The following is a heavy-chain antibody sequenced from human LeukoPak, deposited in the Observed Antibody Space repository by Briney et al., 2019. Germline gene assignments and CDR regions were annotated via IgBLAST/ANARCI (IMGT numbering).Heavy chain of an antibody. CDR2: MDPNRGNT. D-gene: IGHD2-2*01. V-gene: IGHV1-8*02. Sequence: APVRISCKASGYTFTSYDINWVRQAPGQGLEWMGWMDPNRGNTGYAQKFQGRVTMTRSTSVNTAYMELSSPTSEDTAVYYCARGLSRCSSGNCYEPNWLDSWGQGTLVTVSS. CDR1: GYTFTSYD. CDR3: ARGLSRCSSGNCYEPNWLDS. J-gene: IGHJ5*01.